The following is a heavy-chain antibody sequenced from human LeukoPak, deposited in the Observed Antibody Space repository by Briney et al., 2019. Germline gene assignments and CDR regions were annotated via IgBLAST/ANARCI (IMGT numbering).Heavy chain of an antibody. Sequence: ASVKVSCKVSGYTLTELSMHWVRQAPGKGLEWMGGFDPEDGETIYAQKSQGRVTMTEDTSTDTAYMELSSLRSEDTAVYYCATGRWLLLLFDYWGQGTLVTVSS. D-gene: IGHD3-22*01. J-gene: IGHJ4*02. CDR1: GYTLTELS. V-gene: IGHV1-24*01. CDR3: ATGRWLLLLFDY. CDR2: FDPEDGET.